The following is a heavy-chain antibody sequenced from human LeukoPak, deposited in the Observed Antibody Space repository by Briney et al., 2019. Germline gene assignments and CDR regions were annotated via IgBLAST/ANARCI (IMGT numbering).Heavy chain of an antibody. CDR2: IYYSGST. Sequence: PSETLSLTCTASGGSISSYYWSWIRQPPGKGLEWIGYIYYSGSTNYNPSLKSRVTISVDTSKNQFSLKLSSVTAADTAVYYCARVYSNPTSYYYYYYMDVWGKGTTVTVSS. J-gene: IGHJ6*03. D-gene: IGHD4-11*01. V-gene: IGHV4-59*01. CDR1: GGSISSYY. CDR3: ARVYSNPTSYYYYYYMDV.